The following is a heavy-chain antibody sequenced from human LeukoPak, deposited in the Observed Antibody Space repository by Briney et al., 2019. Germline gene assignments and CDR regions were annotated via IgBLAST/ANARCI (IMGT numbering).Heavy chain of an antibody. Sequence: AGGPLRLSCAASGFTFNSYALSWVRQAPGKGLEWVSAISDGGGSTYYADSVKGRFTISRDNSKNTVYLQMNSLRVEDTAVYYCAKDLDGYGGLRGDAFDIWGQGTMVIVSS. D-gene: IGHD5-24*01. V-gene: IGHV3-23*01. CDR2: ISDGGGST. J-gene: IGHJ3*02. CDR3: AKDLDGYGGLRGDAFDI. CDR1: GFTFNSYA.